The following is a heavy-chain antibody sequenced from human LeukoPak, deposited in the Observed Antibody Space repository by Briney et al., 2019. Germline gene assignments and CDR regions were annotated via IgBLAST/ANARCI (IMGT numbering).Heavy chain of an antibody. Sequence: GSLRLSCAASGFTFSSYSMNWVRQAPGKGLEWVSSISSSSSYIYYADSVKGRFTISRDNAKNSLYLQMNSLRAEDTAVYYCARDRRDIVVVPAARLPYYYYYMDVWGKGTTVTVSS. D-gene: IGHD2-2*01. CDR1: GFTFSSYS. CDR3: ARDRRDIVVVPAARLPYYYYYMDV. V-gene: IGHV3-21*01. J-gene: IGHJ6*03. CDR2: ISSSSSYI.